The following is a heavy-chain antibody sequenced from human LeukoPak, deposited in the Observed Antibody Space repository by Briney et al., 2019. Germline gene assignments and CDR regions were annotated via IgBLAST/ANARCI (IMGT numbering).Heavy chain of an antibody. CDR1: GGSFSGYY. CDR3: ARFRIGYCSSTSCYSGFDP. V-gene: IGHV4-34*01. CDR2: INHSGST. J-gene: IGHJ5*02. Sequence: SETLSLTCAVYGGSFSGYYWSWIRQPPGKGLEWIGEINHSGSTNYNPSLKSRVTISVDTSKNQSSLKLSSVTAADTAVYYCARFRIGYCSSTSCYSGFDPWGQGTLVTVSS. D-gene: IGHD2-2*02.